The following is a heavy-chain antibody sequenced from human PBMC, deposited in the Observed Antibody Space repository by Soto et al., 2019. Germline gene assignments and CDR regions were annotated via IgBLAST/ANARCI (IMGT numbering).Heavy chain of an antibody. V-gene: IGHV4-34*01. CDR3: ARGLVRGVIRWFDP. Sequence: PSETLSLTCAVYGGSFSGYYWSWIRQPPGKGLEWIGEINHSGSTNYNPSLKSRVTISVDTSKNQFSLKLSSVTAADTAVYYCARGLVRGVIRWFDPWGQGTLVTVSS. CDR2: INHSGST. J-gene: IGHJ5*02. D-gene: IGHD3-10*02. CDR1: GGSFSGYY.